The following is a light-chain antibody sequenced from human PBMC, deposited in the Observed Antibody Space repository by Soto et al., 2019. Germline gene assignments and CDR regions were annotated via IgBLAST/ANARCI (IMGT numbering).Light chain of an antibody. CDR1: SDDVAAYNS. CDR2: AVT. CDR3: SSYSRTTTLV. V-gene: IGLV2-14*03. Sequence: QSALTQPASVSGSPGQSITISCTGSSDDVAAYNSVSWYQQHPGRAPKLMIYAVTNRPSGVPNRFSGSKSDNAASLTISGLQTEDEADYYCSSYSRTTTLVFGGGTKVTVL. J-gene: IGLJ3*02.